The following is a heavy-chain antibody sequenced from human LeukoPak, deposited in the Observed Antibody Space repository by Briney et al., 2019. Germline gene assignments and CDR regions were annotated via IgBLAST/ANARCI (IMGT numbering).Heavy chain of an antibody. D-gene: IGHD3-3*01. J-gene: IGHJ4*02. V-gene: IGHV4-34*01. CDR3: ARLGRDLDFDY. CDR1: GGSFSGYY. CDR2: INHSGST. Sequence: ETLSLTCAVYGGSFSGYYWSWIRQPPGKGLEWIGEINHSGSTNYNPSLKRRVTISVDTSKNQFSLKLSSVTAADTAVYYCARLGRDLDFDYWGQGTLVTVSS.